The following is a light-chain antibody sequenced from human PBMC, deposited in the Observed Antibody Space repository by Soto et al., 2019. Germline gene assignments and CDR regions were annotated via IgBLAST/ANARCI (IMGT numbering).Light chain of an antibody. CDR1: QGVSSW. J-gene: IGKJ1*01. CDR2: AAS. Sequence: DIQMTQSPSSVSASVGDRVTITCRASQGVSSWLAWYQQKPGEAPKLLIYAASTLQSGVPSRFSGSGSGTDFSLSISSLQPEDFATYYCQQTNTFPMTFGQGTKVEIK. V-gene: IGKV1-12*01. CDR3: QQTNTFPMT.